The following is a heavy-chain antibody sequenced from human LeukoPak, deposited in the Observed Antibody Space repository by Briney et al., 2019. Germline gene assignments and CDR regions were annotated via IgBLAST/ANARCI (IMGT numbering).Heavy chain of an antibody. CDR3: ARVDDPFPDYYDSSGPTGRLDP. Sequence: GASVKVSCKASGYTFTSYAMHWVRQAPGQRLEWMGWINAGNGNTKYSQEFQGRVTITRDTSASTAYMELSSLRSEDMAVYYCARVDDPFPDYYDSSGPTGRLDPWGQGTLVTVSS. V-gene: IGHV1-3*03. CDR1: GYTFTSYA. J-gene: IGHJ5*02. D-gene: IGHD3-22*01. CDR2: INAGNGNT.